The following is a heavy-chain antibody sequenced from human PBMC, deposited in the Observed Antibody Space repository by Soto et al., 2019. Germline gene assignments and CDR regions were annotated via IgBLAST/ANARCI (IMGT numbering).Heavy chain of an antibody. CDR2: ISGSGGST. D-gene: IGHD2-2*01. CDR1: GFTFSSYA. V-gene: IGHV3-23*01. J-gene: IGHJ5*02. CDR3: AGDIVVVPAAISFVAFAP. Sequence: GGSLRLSCAASGFTFSSYAMSWVRQAPGKGLEWVSAISGSGGSTYYADSVKGRFTISRDNSKNTLYLQMNSLRAEDTAVYYCAGDIVVVPAAISFVAFAPWGQGTLVTVSS.